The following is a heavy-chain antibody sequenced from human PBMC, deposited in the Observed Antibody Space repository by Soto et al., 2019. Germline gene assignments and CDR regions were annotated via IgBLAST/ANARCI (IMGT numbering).Heavy chain of an antibody. V-gene: IGHV4-59*01. CDR1: GGSISSYY. CDR2: IYYSGST. J-gene: IGHJ3*02. CDR3: AREGGGTTGTAMDAFDI. D-gene: IGHD1-1*01. Sequence: SETLSLTCTVSGGSISSYYWSWIRQPPGKGLEWIGYIYYSGSTNYNPSLKSRVTISVDTSKNQFSLNLSSVTAADTALYYWAREGGGTTGTAMDAFDIWGQGTMVTVSS.